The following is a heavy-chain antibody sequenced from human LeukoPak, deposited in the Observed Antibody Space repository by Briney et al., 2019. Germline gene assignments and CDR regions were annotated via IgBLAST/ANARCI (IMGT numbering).Heavy chain of an antibody. CDR3: ARASSRGRSDPTEAFHI. CDR1: GYTFTSYD. J-gene: IGHJ3*02. V-gene: IGHV1-8*01. D-gene: IGHD3-10*01. Sequence: ASVKVSCKASGYTFTSYDINWVRQATGQGLEWMGWMNPNSGNTGYAQKFQGRVTMTTDTSTSTAYMELRSLRSDDTAVYYCARASSRGRSDPTEAFHIWGQGTMVIVSS. CDR2: MNPNSGNT.